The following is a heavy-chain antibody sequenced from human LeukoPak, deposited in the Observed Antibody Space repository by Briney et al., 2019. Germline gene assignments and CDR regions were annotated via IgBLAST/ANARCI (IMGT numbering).Heavy chain of an antibody. CDR3: ARGLDYYDSSGYYYD. J-gene: IGHJ4*02. D-gene: IGHD3-22*01. CDR1: GGSISSSSHY. Sequence: PSETLSLTCTVSGGSISSSSHYWGWIRQPPGKGLEWIGSIYYSGSTYYNPSLKSRVTISVDTSKNQFSLKLSSVTAADTAVYYCARGLDYYDSSGYYYDWGQGTLVTVSS. V-gene: IGHV4-39*01. CDR2: IYYSGST.